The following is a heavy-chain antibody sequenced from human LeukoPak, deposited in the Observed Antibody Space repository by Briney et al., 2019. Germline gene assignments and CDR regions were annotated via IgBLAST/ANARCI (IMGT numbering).Heavy chain of an antibody. V-gene: IGHV1-69*13. Sequence: GASVKVSCKASGGTFSSYAFSWVRQAPGQGLEWMGGIIPIFGTANYAQKFQGRVTITADESTSTAYMELSSPRSEDTAVYYCARAVSDASSGYPGYYYYMDVWGKGTTVTISS. D-gene: IGHD3-22*01. CDR3: ARAVSDASSGYPGYYYYMDV. CDR2: IIPIFGTA. J-gene: IGHJ6*03. CDR1: GGTFSSYA.